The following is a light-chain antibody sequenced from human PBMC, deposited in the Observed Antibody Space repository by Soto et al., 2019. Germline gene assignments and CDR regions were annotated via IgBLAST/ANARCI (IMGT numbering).Light chain of an antibody. CDR3: CSYPGSHTWV. Sequence: QSALTQPRSVSGSPGQSVTISCTGTSIDVGDSDFVSWYQQHPGKAPKVMIYDVTKRPSGVPDRFSGSTSGNTASLTISGLQAEDEADYYCCSYPGSHTWVFGGGTKLTVL. V-gene: IGLV2-11*01. J-gene: IGLJ3*02. CDR2: DVT. CDR1: SIDVGDSDF.